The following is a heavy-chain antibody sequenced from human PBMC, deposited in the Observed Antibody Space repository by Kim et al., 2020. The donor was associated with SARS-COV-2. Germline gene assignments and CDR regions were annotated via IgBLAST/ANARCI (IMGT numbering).Heavy chain of an antibody. D-gene: IGHD3-10*01. V-gene: IGHV1-69*13. CDR2: IIPIFGTA. J-gene: IGHJ6*03. CDR3: AGLWFRELFPGYYYMDV. Sequence: SVKVSCKASGGTFSSYAISWVRQAPGQGLEWMGGIIPIFGTANYAQKFQGRVTITADESTSTAYMELSSLRSEDTAVYYCAGLWFRELFPGYYYMDVWGKGTTITVSS. CDR1: GGTFSSYA.